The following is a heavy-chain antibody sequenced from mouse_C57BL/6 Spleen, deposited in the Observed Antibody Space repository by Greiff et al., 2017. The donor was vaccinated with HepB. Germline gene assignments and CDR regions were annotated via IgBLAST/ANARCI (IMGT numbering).Heavy chain of an antibody. D-gene: IGHD2-2*01. CDR3: ARHEGNWFMDY. V-gene: IGHV5-6*02. CDR2: ISSGGSYT. Sequence: DVMLVESGGDLVKPGGSLKLSCAASGFTFSSYGMSWVRQTPDKRLEWVATISSGGSYTYYPDSVKGRFTISRDNAKNTLYLQMSSLKSEDTAMYYCARHEGNWFMDYWGQGTSVTVSS. J-gene: IGHJ4*01. CDR1: GFTFSSYG.